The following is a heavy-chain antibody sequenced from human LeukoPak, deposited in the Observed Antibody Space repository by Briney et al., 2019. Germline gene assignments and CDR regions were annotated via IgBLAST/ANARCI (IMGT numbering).Heavy chain of an antibody. J-gene: IGHJ4*02. CDR3: ASSRYYDILTGYQMRFDY. D-gene: IGHD3-9*01. V-gene: IGHV4-34*01. Sequence: SETLSLTCTVSGGSISSYYWSWIRQPPGKGLEWIGEVNHSGSTNYNPSLKSRVTISVDTSKNQFSLKLSSVTAADTAVYYCASSRYYDILTGYQMRFDYWGQGTLVTVSS. CDR2: VNHSGST. CDR1: GGSISSYY.